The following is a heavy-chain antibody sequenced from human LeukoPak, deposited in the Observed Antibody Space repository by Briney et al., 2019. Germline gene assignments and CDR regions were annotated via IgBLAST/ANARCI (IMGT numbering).Heavy chain of an antibody. V-gene: IGHV4-59*01. CDR2: ISYSGDT. D-gene: IGHD3-10*01. CDR3: ARAGPVPPSDGSPIADS. J-gene: IGHJ4*02. CDR1: GGSMSTYY. Sequence: SETLSLTCTVSGGSMSTYYWSWIRQPPGKGLEWIAYISYSGDTNYNPSLKSRVTMSVDTSYNEYSLKLRSVTPADTAVYYCARAGPVPPSDGSPIADSWGQGTLVTVSS.